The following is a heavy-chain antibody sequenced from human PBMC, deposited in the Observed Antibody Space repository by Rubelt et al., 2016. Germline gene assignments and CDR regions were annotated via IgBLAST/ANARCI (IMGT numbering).Heavy chain of an antibody. Sequence: QLQLQESGPGLVKSSETLSLTCTVSGDSISSSRYYWGWVRQPPGKGLEWIGSIYYTGSTYYNPSLKSRVTISVDTSKKQFSLNRSSVTAADTAVYYCARDDYGDSYFDYWGQGTLVAVSS. V-gene: IGHV4-39*07. CDR2: IYYTGST. J-gene: IGHJ4*02. CDR1: GDSISSSRYY. D-gene: IGHD4-17*01. CDR3: ARDDYGDSYFDY.